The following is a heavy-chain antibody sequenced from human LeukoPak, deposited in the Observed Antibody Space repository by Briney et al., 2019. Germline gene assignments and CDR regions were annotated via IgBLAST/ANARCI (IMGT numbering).Heavy chain of an antibody. V-gene: IGHV1-18*01. D-gene: IGHD2-21*02. J-gene: IGHJ4*02. CDR1: GYIFTRYG. Sequence: GASVKVSCTASGYIFTRYGISLVGQAPGQRNEWMAWISAYSGKTEYAEDIQGRVSKNTDTSTSTAYMGLRSLRSDDTAVYYCARDAVSTVTAGGIDYWGQGTLVTVSS. CDR3: ARDAVSTVTAGGIDY. CDR2: ISAYSGKT.